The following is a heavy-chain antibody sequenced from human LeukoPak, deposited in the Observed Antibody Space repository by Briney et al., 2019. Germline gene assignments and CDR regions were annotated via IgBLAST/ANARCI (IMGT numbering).Heavy chain of an antibody. Sequence: GGSLRLSCAASGSTFSSYAMSWVRQAPGKGLEWVSAISGSGGSTYYADSVKGRFTISRDNSKNTLYLQMNSLRAEDTAIYYCAKASSPSSGCITYWGQGTLVTVSS. D-gene: IGHD3-22*01. J-gene: IGHJ4*02. V-gene: IGHV3-23*01. CDR2: ISGSGGST. CDR1: GSTFSSYA. CDR3: AKASSPSSGCITY.